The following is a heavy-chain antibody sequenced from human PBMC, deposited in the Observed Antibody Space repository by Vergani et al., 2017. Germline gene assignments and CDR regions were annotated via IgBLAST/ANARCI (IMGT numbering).Heavy chain of an antibody. D-gene: IGHD4-17*01. CDR3: AEDGIDGDHYYYYYMDV. Sequence: EVQLVESGGGLVQPGGSLRLSCAASGFTFSSYAMSWVRQAPGKGLEWVSAISGSGGSTYYADSVKGRFTISRDISKNTLYLQMNSLRAEDTDVYYCAEDGIDGDHYYYYYMDVWGKGTTVTVSS. V-gene: IGHV3-23*04. CDR2: ISGSGGST. CDR1: GFTFSSYA. J-gene: IGHJ6*03.